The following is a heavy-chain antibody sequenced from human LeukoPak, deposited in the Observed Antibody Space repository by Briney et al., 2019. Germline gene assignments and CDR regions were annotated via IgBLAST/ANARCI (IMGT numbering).Heavy chain of an antibody. D-gene: IGHD6-19*01. V-gene: IGHV1-8*03. CDR3: ARIAVAGKVYYYYMGV. Sequence: ASVKVSCKASGYTFTGFYMHWVRQATGQGLEWMGWMNPNSGNTGYAQKFQGRVTITRNTSISTAYMELSSLRSEDTAVYYCARIAVAGKVYYYYMGVWGKGTTATVSS. CDR2: MNPNSGNT. J-gene: IGHJ6*03. CDR1: GYTFTGFY.